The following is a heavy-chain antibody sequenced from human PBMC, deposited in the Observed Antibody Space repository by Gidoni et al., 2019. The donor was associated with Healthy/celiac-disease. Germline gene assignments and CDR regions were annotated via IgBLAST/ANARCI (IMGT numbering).Heavy chain of an antibody. V-gene: IGHV3-21*01. CDR3: ARAAGTTAFDI. J-gene: IGHJ3*02. Sequence: EVQLVESGGGLVKPGGSLTLSCAASGFTFSSYSMNWVRQAPGKGLEWASSISSSSSYIYYADSVKGRYTISRDNAKNSLYLQMNSLRAEDTAVYYCARAAGTTAFDIWGQGTMVTVSS. CDR2: ISSSSSYI. D-gene: IGHD1-7*01. CDR1: GFTFSSYS.